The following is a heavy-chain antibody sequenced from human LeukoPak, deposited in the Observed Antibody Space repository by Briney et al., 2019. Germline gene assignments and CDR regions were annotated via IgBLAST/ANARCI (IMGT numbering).Heavy chain of an antibody. CDR1: GGSISSSNW. V-gene: IGHV4-4*02. J-gene: IGHJ4*02. Sequence: PSGTLSLTCAVSGGSISSSNWWSGVRQPPGKGLEWIGEIYHSGSTNYNPSLKSRVTISVDQPKNQFSLKLSSVTAAYTAVYYFARCYYFDSMFIDYWGQGTLVSVSS. CDR3: ARCYYFDSMFIDY. D-gene: IGHD3-22*01. CDR2: IYHSGST.